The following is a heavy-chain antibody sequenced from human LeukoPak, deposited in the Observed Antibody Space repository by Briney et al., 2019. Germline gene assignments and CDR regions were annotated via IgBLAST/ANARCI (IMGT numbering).Heavy chain of an antibody. CDR1: GFTFSSYS. V-gene: IGHV3-21*01. CDR2: ISSSSSYI. D-gene: IGHD4-23*01. CDR3: ARRISGTVVTRGTDNWFDP. J-gene: IGHJ5*02. Sequence: GGSLRLSCAASGFTFSSYSMNWVRQAPGKGLEWVSSISSSSSYIYYADSVKGRFTISRDNAKNSLYLQMNSLRAEDTAVYYCARRISGTVVTRGTDNWFDPWGQGTLVTVSS.